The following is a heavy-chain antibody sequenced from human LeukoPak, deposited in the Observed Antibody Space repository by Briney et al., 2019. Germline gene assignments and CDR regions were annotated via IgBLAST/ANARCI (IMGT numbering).Heavy chain of an antibody. Sequence: SETLSLTCSVSGGPVTSGSYYWSWIRQPAGKGLNWIRRISTSWSTTYNPSLTIRVTMSIDTSKHQFSLKLNSLTAADTAVYYCARGAALAIDYWGQGALVTVSS. V-gene: IGHV4-61*02. CDR2: ISTSWST. J-gene: IGHJ4*02. D-gene: IGHD2-15*01. CDR1: GGPVTSGSYY. CDR3: ARGAALAIDY.